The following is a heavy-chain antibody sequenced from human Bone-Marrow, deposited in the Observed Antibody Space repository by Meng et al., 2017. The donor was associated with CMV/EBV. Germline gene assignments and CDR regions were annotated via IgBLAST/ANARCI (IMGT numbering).Heavy chain of an antibody. CDR2: ISAYNGNT. V-gene: IGHV1-18*01. D-gene: IGHD1-26*01. J-gene: IGHJ6*02. CDR3: ARDYVGATYYYYYYGMDV. CDR1: GYTFTSYG. Sequence: ASVKVSCKASGYTFTSYGISWVRQAPGQGLEWMGWISAYNGNTNYAQKLQGRVTMTTDTSTSTAYMELRSLRPDDTAVYYCARDYVGATYYYYYYGMDVWGQGTTVTVSS.